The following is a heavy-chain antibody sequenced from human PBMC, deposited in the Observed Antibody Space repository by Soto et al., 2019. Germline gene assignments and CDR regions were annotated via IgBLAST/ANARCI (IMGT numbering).Heavy chain of an antibody. V-gene: IGHV3-74*01. D-gene: IGHD3-10*01. CDR1: GFIFKMYW. CDR3: TRWPRPISTGTGAY. CDR2: IYNDGTYS. Sequence: GGSLRLSCAASGFIFKMYWMHWVRQSPGKGLVWISRIYNDGTYSDYAASVRGRFTISRDNVNDTLYLQMNNLRAEDSGLYYCTRWPRPISTGTGAYWGQGTQVTVS. J-gene: IGHJ4*02.